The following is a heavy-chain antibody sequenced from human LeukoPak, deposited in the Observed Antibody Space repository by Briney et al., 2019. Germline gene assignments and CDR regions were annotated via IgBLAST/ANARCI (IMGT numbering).Heavy chain of an antibody. CDR2: ISASGTLT. CDR1: GFSFSSYE. D-gene: IGHD6-13*01. CDR3: AKEFEVAAGALPDWFDP. J-gene: IGHJ5*02. V-gene: IGHV3-48*03. Sequence: GGSLRLSCAASGFSFSSYEMNWVRQAPGKGLEWISYISASGTLTHYADSVKGRFTISRDNAKNSLYLQMNSLRAEDTAVYYCAKEFEVAAGALPDWFDPWGQGTLVTVSS.